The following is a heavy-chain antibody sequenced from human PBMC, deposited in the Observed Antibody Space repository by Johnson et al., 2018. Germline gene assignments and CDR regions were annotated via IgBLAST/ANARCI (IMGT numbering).Heavy chain of an antibody. CDR1: GFTFDVYA. CDR2: ISWDSGNI. Sequence: VQLVQSGGGLVQPGRSLRLSCAASGFTFDVYAMHWVRQVPGKGLEWVSGISWDSGNIAYADSVKGRFTISRDNAKNSLYLQMNSLRAEDTALYYCAKDRRGPPDYYDYSYMDVWGQGTTVTVSS. J-gene: IGHJ6*03. V-gene: IGHV3-9*01. CDR3: AKDRRGPPDYYDYSYMDV.